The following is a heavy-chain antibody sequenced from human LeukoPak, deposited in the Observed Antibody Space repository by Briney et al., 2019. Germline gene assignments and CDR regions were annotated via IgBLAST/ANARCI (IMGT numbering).Heavy chain of an antibody. CDR1: GYTFTGYY. CDR2: INPNSGGT. D-gene: IGHD2-2*02. J-gene: IGHJ4*02. V-gene: IGHV1-2*02. CDR3: ARDIVVVPAAIAVDY. Sequence: ASVEVSCKASGYTFTGYYMHWVRQAPGQELEWMGWINPNSGGTNYAQKFQGRVTMTRDTSISTAYMELSRLRSDDTAVYYCARDIVVVPAAIAVDYWGQGTLVTVSS.